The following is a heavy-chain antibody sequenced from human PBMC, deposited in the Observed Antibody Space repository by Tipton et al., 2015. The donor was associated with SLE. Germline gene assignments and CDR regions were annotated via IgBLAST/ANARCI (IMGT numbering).Heavy chain of an antibody. V-gene: IGHV3-7*03. J-gene: IGHJ3*02. CDR1: GFTFSSYW. CDR3: ARTQDKSTDRFDT. D-gene: IGHD1-1*01. CDR2: IKQDGSEK. Sequence: SLRLSCAASGFTFSSYWMSWVRQAPGKGLEWVANIKQDGSEKYYVDSVKGRFTISRDNAKNSLYLQMNSLRAEDTAMYYCARTQDKSTDRFDTWGQGTMVIVSS.